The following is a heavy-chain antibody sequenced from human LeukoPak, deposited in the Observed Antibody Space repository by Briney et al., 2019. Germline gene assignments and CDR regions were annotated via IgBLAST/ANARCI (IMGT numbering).Heavy chain of an antibody. CDR1: GYTFTNYY. J-gene: IGHJ4*02. V-gene: IGHV1-46*01. CDR3: ARGYSSGYRIDY. CDR2: INPSGNST. Sequence: ASVKVSCKASGYTFTNYYMHWVRQAPGQGLEWMGIINPSGNSTSYAQIFQGRVTMTRDTSTSTVYMELSSLRSGDTAVYYCARGYSSGYRIDYWGQGTLVTVSS. D-gene: IGHD3-22*01.